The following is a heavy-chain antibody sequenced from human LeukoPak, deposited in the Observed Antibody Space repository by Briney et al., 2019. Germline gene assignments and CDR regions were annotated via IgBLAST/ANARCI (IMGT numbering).Heavy chain of an antibody. CDR1: GFTFSSYG. Sequence: PGGSLRLSCAASGFTFSSYGMHWVRQAPGKGLEWVAVISYDGSNKYYADSVKGRFTISRDNSKNTLYLQMNSLRAEDTAVYYCARGDYGGNSAAFDIWGQGTMVTVSS. D-gene: IGHD4-23*01. CDR3: ARGDYGGNSAAFDI. J-gene: IGHJ3*02. V-gene: IGHV3-30*03. CDR2: ISYDGSNK.